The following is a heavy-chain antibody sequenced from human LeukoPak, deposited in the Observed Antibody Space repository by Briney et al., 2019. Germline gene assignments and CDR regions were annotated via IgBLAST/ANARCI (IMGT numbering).Heavy chain of an antibody. Sequence: SETLSLTCAVYGGSFSGYYWSWIRQPPGKGLEWIGEINHSGSTNYNPSLKSRVTISVDTSKNQFSLKLSSVTAADTAVYYCTRRRYSYGSGYYYYMDVWGKGTTVTVSS. CDR3: TRRRYSYGSGYYYYMDV. V-gene: IGHV4-34*01. J-gene: IGHJ6*03. CDR1: GGSFSGYY. D-gene: IGHD5-18*01. CDR2: INHSGST.